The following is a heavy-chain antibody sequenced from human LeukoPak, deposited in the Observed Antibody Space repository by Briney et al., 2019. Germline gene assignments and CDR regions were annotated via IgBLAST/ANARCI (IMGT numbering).Heavy chain of an antibody. Sequence: PGGSLRLSCAASGFTFSSYNMNWVRQAPGQGLEWVSSITSGSSYIYYADSVKGRFTISRDNAKNSLYLQMDSLRVEDTAEYYCARDPYSGNYGAYYYYYMDVWGKGTTVTVSS. CDR1: GFTFSSYN. J-gene: IGHJ6*03. D-gene: IGHD1-26*01. CDR2: ITSGSSYI. V-gene: IGHV3-21*06. CDR3: ARDPYSGNYGAYYYYYMDV.